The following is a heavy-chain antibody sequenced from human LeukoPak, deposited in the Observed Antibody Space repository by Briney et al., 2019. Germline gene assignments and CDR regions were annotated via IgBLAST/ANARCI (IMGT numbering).Heavy chain of an antibody. Sequence: ETLSLTCTVSGGSISSGGYYWSWVRQAPGKGLEWVATIKPDGSAQYYVDSVKGRFTISRDNAKNSLYLQMNSLRAEDTAVYYCARDPTPYYDSIFDYWGQGTLVTVSS. D-gene: IGHD3-22*01. J-gene: IGHJ4*02. CDR2: IKPDGSAQ. V-gene: IGHV3-7*01. CDR1: GGSISSGGYY. CDR3: ARDPTPYYDSIFDY.